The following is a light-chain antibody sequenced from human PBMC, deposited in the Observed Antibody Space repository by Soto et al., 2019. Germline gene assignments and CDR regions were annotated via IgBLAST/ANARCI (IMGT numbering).Light chain of an antibody. J-gene: IGLJ1*01. V-gene: IGLV2-14*01. CDR2: EVS. CDR1: SSDVSGYSY. Sequence: QSALSQPASVSGSPGQSITISCTGTSSDVSGYSYVSWYQHHPGKAPKLIIYEVSDRPSGVSNRFSGSKSGNTASLTISGLQAEDAADYYCSSYTISSTYVFGTGTKVTVL. CDR3: SSYTISSTYV.